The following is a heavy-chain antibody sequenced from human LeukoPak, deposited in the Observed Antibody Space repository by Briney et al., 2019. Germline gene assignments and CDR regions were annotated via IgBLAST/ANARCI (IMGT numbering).Heavy chain of an antibody. D-gene: IGHD3-10*01. CDR1: GYSISSDYYH. CDR2: VSYSGNT. Sequence: SETLSLTRTVSGYSISSDYYHWGWIRQPPGKGLEWIGSVSYSGNTYSNPSLKSRVTISVDTSKNQFSLKLSSVTAADTAVYYCATSSYYSLNWFDPWGQGTLVTVSS. J-gene: IGHJ5*02. V-gene: IGHV4-39*01. CDR3: ATSSYYSLNWFDP.